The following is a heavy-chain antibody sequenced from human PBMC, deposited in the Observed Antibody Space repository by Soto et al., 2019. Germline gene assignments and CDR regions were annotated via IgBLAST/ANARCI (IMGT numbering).Heavy chain of an antibody. CDR3: AKDEIVGATTSGADRGYFDY. V-gene: IGHV3-23*01. CDR2: ISGGGGST. J-gene: IGHJ4*02. D-gene: IGHD1-26*01. Sequence: GGSLRLSCAASGFTFNNYAMSWVRQAPGKGLEWVSAISGGGGSTYYADSVKGRFTISRDNSKNTLYLQMNSLRAEDTAVYYCAKDEIVGATTSGADRGYFDYWGQGTLVTVSS. CDR1: GFTFNNYA.